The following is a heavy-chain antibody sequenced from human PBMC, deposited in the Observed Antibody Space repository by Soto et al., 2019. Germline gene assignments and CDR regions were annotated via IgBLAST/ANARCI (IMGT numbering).Heavy chain of an antibody. CDR1: GYTFTSYD. CDR2: MNPNSGNT. Sequence: ASVKVSCKASGYTFTSYDINWVRQATGQGLEWMGWMNPNSGNTGYAQKFQGRVTMTRNTSISTAYMELSSLRSEDTAVYYCARSLAPYNWNYEGVAYWGQGTLVTVSS. D-gene: IGHD1-7*01. J-gene: IGHJ4*02. CDR3: ARSLAPYNWNYEGVAY. V-gene: IGHV1-8*01.